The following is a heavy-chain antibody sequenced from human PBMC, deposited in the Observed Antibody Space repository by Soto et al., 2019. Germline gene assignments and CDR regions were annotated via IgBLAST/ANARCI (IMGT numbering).Heavy chain of an antibody. D-gene: IGHD6-13*01. J-gene: IGHJ4*02. Sequence: GGSLSLSCAASGFSFSTYGMHWVRQAPGKGLEWVAVISYDGSNKYYADSVKGRFTISRDNSKNTLYLQMNSLRSEDTAVYYCAKDGSSSSWLIDYWGQGTLVTVSS. V-gene: IGHV3-30*18. CDR3: AKDGSSSSWLIDY. CDR1: GFSFSTYG. CDR2: ISYDGSNK.